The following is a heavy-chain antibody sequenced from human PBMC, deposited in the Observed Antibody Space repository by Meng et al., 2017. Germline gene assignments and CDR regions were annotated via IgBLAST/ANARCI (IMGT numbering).Heavy chain of an antibody. Sequence: GESLKISCAASGFTFSSYGMHWVRQAPGKGLEWVAVIWYDGSNKYYADSVKGRFTISRENAKNSLYLQMNSLRAGDTAVYYCARDRRSSWYSSGSRGYIYYYYGMDVWGQGTTVTVSS. CDR3: ARDRRSSWYSSGSRGYIYYYYGMDV. D-gene: IGHD6-13*01. CDR2: IWYDGSNK. V-gene: IGHV3-33*01. J-gene: IGHJ6*02. CDR1: GFTFSSYG.